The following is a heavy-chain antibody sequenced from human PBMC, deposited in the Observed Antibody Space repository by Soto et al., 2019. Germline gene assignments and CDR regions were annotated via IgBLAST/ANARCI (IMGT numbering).Heavy chain of an antibody. CDR3: ARGAGIADAFDP. CDR1: GYTFTSYD. D-gene: IGHD6-13*01. Sequence: QVQLVQSGAEVKKPGASVKVSCKASGYTFTSYDINWVRQATGQGLEWMGWMNPNSGNTGYAQKFQGRVTMTRNTSISTAYMEVSCLRSEDRAVYYRARGAGIADAFDPWGQGTLVTVSS. V-gene: IGHV1-8*01. J-gene: IGHJ5*02. CDR2: MNPNSGNT.